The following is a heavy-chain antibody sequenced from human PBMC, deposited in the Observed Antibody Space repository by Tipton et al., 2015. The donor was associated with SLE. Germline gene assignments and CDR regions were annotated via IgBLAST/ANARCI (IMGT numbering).Heavy chain of an antibody. CDR1: GFTFSSYA. CDR2: ISYDGSKK. CDR3: AREDMITFGGVIVD. J-gene: IGHJ4*02. Sequence: SLRLSCAASGFTFSSYAMHWVRQAPGKGLEWVAVISYDGSKKYYADSVKGRFTISRDNSKNTLYLQMNSLRAEDTAVYYCAREDMITFGGVIVDWGQGTLVTVSS. V-gene: IGHV3-30*04. D-gene: IGHD3-16*02.